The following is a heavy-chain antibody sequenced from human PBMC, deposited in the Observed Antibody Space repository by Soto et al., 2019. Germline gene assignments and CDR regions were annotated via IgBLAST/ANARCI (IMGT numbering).Heavy chain of an antibody. V-gene: IGHV1-8*01. CDR1: GYTFTSYD. CDR3: ARDGYYYGSGSYDAFDI. J-gene: IGHJ3*02. Sequence: GASVKVSCKASGYTFTSYDINWVRQATGQGLEWMGWMNPNSGNTGYAQKLQGRVTMTTDTSTSTAYMELRSLRSDDTAVYYCARDGYYYGSGSYDAFDIWGQGTMVTVSS. CDR2: MNPNSGNT. D-gene: IGHD3-10*01.